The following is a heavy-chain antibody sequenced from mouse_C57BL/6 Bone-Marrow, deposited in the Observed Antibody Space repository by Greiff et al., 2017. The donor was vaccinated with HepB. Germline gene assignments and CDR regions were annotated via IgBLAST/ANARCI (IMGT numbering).Heavy chain of an antibody. CDR3: ARDYYYGSSHWYFDV. CDR2: SRNKANDYTT. CDR1: GFTFSDFY. V-gene: IGHV7-1*01. D-gene: IGHD1-1*01. J-gene: IGHJ1*03. Sequence: EVQGVESGGGLVQSGRSLRLSCATSGFTFSDFYMEWVRQAPGKGLEWIAASRNKANDYTTEYSASVKGRFIVSRDTSQSILYLQMNALRAEDTAIYYCARDYYYGSSHWYFDVWGTGTTVTVSS.